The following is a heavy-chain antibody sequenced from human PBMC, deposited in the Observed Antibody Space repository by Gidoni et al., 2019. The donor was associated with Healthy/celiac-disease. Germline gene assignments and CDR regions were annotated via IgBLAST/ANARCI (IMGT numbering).Heavy chain of an antibody. Sequence: QMQLVQSGPEVKKPGTSVKVSCKPSGFTLTSPSLQWVRQARGQRLEWIGWIVVGSGNTNYAQKFQERVTITRDMSTSTAYMELSSLRSEDTAVYYCAAAERIMITFGGVIANGWFDPWGQGTLVTVSS. V-gene: IGHV1-58*01. CDR2: IVVGSGNT. CDR3: AAAERIMITFGGVIANGWFDP. J-gene: IGHJ5*02. CDR1: GFTLTSPS. D-gene: IGHD3-16*02.